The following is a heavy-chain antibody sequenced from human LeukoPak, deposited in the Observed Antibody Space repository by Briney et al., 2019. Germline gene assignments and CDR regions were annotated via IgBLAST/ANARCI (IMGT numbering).Heavy chain of an antibody. V-gene: IGHV3-53*01. D-gene: IGHD2-15*01. Sequence: PGGSPRLSCAASGFTVSSNYMSWVRQAPGQGLEWVSVIYSGGYTNYVGSVKGRFTISRDNSKNTLFLQMNSLRAEDTAVYYCARWWPRGHFDYWGQGTLVTVSS. CDR3: ARWWPRGHFDY. J-gene: IGHJ4*02. CDR2: IYSGGYT. CDR1: GFTVSSNY.